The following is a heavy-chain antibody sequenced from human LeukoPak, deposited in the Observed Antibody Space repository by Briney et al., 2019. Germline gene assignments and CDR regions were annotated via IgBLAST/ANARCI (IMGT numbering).Heavy chain of an antibody. CDR1: GFTFSGSA. J-gene: IGHJ4*02. CDR2: IRSKANSYAT. CDR3: VEGGAARFDY. D-gene: IGHD5-18*01. Sequence: GGSLRLSCAASGFTFSGSAMHWVRQASGKGLEWVGRIRSKANSYATAYAASVKGRFTISRDNSKNTLYLQMNSLRAEDTAVYYCVEGGAARFDYWGQGTLVAVSS. V-gene: IGHV3-73*01.